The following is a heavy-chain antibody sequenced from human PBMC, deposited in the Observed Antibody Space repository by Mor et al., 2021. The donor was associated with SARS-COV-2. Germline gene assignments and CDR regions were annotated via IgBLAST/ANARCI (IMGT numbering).Heavy chain of an antibody. CDR3: ARLASGGNSVSYYYYMDV. D-gene: IGHD2-21*02. Sequence: SDTRYSPSFQGQVTISADKSISTAYLQWNSLKASDTATYYCARLASGGNSVSYYYYMDVWGKGTTVTVSS. V-gene: IGHV5-51*01. CDR2: SDT. J-gene: IGHJ6*03.